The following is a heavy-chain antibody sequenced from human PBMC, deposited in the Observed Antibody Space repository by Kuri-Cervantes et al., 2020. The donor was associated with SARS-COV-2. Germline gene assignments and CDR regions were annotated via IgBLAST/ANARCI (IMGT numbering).Heavy chain of an antibody. Sequence: ESLKISCAASGFTFDDYGMSWVRQAPGKGLEWIGEINHSGSTNYNPSLKSRVTISVDTSKNQFSLKVSSVTAADTAVYYCARNNRYCASTSCYRAHYMDVWGKGTTVTVSS. CDR1: GFTFDDYG. V-gene: IGHV4-34*01. J-gene: IGHJ6*03. CDR2: INHSGST. D-gene: IGHD2-2*01. CDR3: ARNNRYCASTSCYRAHYMDV.